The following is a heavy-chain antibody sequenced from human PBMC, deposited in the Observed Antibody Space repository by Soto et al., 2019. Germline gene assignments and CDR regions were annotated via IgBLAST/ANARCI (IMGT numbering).Heavy chain of an antibody. CDR2: IIPILGIA. CDR1: RGTFRSYT. J-gene: IGHJ3*02. Sequence: GXSVNVSCNDSRGTFRSYTISRVLQAPGQGLEWMGRIIPILGIANYAQKFQGRVTITADKSTSTAYMELSSLRSEDTAVYYCARRDSSGWPGSFDIWGQGTMVTVSS. CDR3: ARRDSSGWPGSFDI. V-gene: IGHV1-69*02. D-gene: IGHD6-19*01.